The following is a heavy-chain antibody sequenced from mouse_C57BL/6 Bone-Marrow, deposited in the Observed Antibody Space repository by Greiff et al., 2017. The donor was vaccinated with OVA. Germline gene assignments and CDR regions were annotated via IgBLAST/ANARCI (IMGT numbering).Heavy chain of an antibody. Sequence: QVQLKQSGPELVKPGASVKISCKASGYAFSSSWMNWVKQRPGKGLEWIGRIYPGDGGTNYNGKFKGKATLTVAKSSSTAYMQLSSLTSVDSAVYCCEIACAMDYWGQGTSVTVSS. CDR1: GYAFSSSW. D-gene: IGHD1-1*01. V-gene: IGHV1-82*01. CDR3: EIACAMDY. CDR2: IYPGDGGT. J-gene: IGHJ4*01.